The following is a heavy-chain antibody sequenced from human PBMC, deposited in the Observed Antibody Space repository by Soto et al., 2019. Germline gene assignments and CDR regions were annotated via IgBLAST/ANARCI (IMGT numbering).Heavy chain of an antibody. CDR1: GFTFSSYA. D-gene: IGHD2-15*01. CDR3: AKHGRRWPRYNWFDP. Sequence: GGSLRLSCAASGFTFSSYAMSWVRQAPGKGLEWVSAISGSGGSTYYADSVKGRFTISRDNSKNTLYLQMNSLRAEDTAVYYCAKHGRRWPRYNWFDPWGQGTLVTVSS. J-gene: IGHJ5*02. V-gene: IGHV3-23*01. CDR2: ISGSGGST.